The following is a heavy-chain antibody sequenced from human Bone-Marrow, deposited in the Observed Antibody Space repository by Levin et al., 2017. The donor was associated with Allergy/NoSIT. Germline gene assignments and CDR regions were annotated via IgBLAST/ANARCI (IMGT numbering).Heavy chain of an antibody. Sequence: PGASVKVSCKASGYTFTSYGIHWVRQAPGQRLEWMGWITTDNGNTKYSQKFQGRVTITGDTSASTAYMELSSLRSEDTAVYYCARDGLIVGTPQNYFDYWGQGTLVTVSS. V-gene: IGHV1-3*04. J-gene: IGHJ4*02. D-gene: IGHD1-26*01. CDR2: ITTDNGNT. CDR1: GYTFTSYG. CDR3: ARDGLIVGTPQNYFDY.